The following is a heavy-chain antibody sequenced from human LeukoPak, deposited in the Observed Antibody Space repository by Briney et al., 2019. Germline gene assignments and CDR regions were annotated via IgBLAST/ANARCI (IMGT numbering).Heavy chain of an antibody. CDR3: ARVAGSYFTAMGDFDY. D-gene: IGHD5-18*01. CDR1: GGSFSGYY. CDR2: INHSGST. J-gene: IGHJ4*02. V-gene: IGHV4-34*01. Sequence: SETLSLTCAVYGGSFSGYYWSWIRQPPGKGLEWIGEINHSGSTNYNPSPKSRVTISVDTSKNQFSLKLSSVTAADTAVYYCARVAGSYFTAMGDFDYWGQGTLVTVSS.